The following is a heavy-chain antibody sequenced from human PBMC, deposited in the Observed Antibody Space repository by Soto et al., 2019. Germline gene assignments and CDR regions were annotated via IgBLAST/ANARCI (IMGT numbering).Heavy chain of an antibody. D-gene: IGHD4-17*01. J-gene: IGHJ6*02. Sequence: PGGSLRLSCAASGFTLNTYGMYWVRQAPGKGLEWVAVSWYDGTNKDYADSVKGRFTISRDNSRNTLYLQMNSLRAEDTAVYYCARDSSLTRHGLDVWGQGTTVTVSS. CDR3: ARDSSLTRHGLDV. CDR2: SWYDGTNK. V-gene: IGHV3-33*07. CDR1: GFTLNTYG.